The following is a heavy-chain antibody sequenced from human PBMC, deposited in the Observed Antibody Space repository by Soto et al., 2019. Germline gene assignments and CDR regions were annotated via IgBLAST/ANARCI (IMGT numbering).Heavy chain of an antibody. D-gene: IGHD6-19*01. Sequence: EVQLVGSGGGLVQPGGSLRLSCAASGFTFSSDWMHWVRQAPGKGLVWVSRMNSDGSRTTYADSVKGRFTISRDNAKNTLYLQMNSLRAEDTAVYYCARGPRGWYGFDYWGQGTLVTVSS. J-gene: IGHJ4*02. CDR2: MNSDGSRT. CDR1: GFTFSSDW. V-gene: IGHV3-74*01. CDR3: ARGPRGWYGFDY.